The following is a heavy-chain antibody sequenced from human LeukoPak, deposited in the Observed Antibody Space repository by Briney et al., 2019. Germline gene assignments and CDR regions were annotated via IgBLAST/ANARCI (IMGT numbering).Heavy chain of an antibody. J-gene: IGHJ4*02. V-gene: IGHV3-23*01. CDR1: GFTFSSYA. D-gene: IGHD3-22*01. CDR2: ISSSGGST. Sequence: PGGSLRLSCAASGFTFSSYAMSWVRQAPGKGLECVSVISSSGGSTYYADSVKGRFTISRDNSKNTLYLQMNSLRAEDTAVYYCTRGSNRDDSSDFDCWGQGTLVTVSS. CDR3: TRGSNRDDSSDFDC.